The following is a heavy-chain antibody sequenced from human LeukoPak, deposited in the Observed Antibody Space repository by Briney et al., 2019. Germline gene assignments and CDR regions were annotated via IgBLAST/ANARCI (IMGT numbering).Heavy chain of an antibody. CDR3: GGGLVRGPKDY. J-gene: IGHJ4*02. V-gene: IGHV3-7*01. CDR2: IKQDGSEK. D-gene: IGHD3-10*01. Sequence: GGSLRLSCAASGFTFSSYWMGWVRQAPGKGLEWVANIKQDGSEKFYVDSVKGRFTISRDNAKNSLYPQMNSLRAEDTAVYYCGGGLVRGPKDYWGQGTLVTVSS. CDR1: GFTFSSYW.